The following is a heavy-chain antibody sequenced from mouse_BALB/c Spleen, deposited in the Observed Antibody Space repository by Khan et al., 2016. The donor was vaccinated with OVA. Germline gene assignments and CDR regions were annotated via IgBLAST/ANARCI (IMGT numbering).Heavy chain of an antibody. CDR1: GFSLTDYG. CDR2: IWGGGST. Sequence: QVRLQQSGPGLVAPSQSLSITCTVSGFSLTDYGVSWIRQPPGKGLEWLGVIWGGGSTYYNSALKSRLSISKDNSKSKVFLKMSSLQTDDAAMYYCAKGVWSYYYALDYWGQGTSVTVSS. CDR3: AKGVWSYYYALDY. V-gene: IGHV2-6-5*01. J-gene: IGHJ4*01.